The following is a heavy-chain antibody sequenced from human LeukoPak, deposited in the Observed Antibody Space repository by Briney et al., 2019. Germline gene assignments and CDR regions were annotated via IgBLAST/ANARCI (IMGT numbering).Heavy chain of an antibody. CDR1: GGCLSSYY. CDR2: IYTSGST. CDR3: ARRYNWNYGAFDI. J-gene: IGHJ3*02. D-gene: IGHD1-7*01. Sequence: SETPSLTCTVSGGCLSSYYWTWIRQPPGKGLEWIGYIYTSGSTNYNPSLKSRVTISVDTSKNQFSLKLSSVTAADTAVYYCARRYNWNYGAFDIWGQGTMVTVSS. V-gene: IGHV4-4*09.